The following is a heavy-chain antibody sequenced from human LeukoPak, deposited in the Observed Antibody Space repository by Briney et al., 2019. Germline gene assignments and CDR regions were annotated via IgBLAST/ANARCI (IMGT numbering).Heavy chain of an antibody. Sequence: GGSLRLSCTASGFTFSNYELNWVRQAPGKGLVWVSRINSDGYSTSYAGSVKGRFTISRDNAKNTLYLQMNSLRAEDTAVYYCAREARLVPSAHDAFDIWGQGTMVTVSS. CDR1: GFTFSNYE. CDR3: AREARLVPSAHDAFDI. CDR2: INSDGYST. D-gene: IGHD6-19*01. V-gene: IGHV3-74*01. J-gene: IGHJ3*02.